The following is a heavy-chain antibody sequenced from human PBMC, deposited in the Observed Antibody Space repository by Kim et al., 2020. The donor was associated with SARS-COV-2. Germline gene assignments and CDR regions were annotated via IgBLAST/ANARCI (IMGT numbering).Heavy chain of an antibody. CDR2: INHSGST. J-gene: IGHJ6*01. D-gene: IGHD2-15*01. V-gene: IGHV4-34*01. Sequence: SETLSLTCAVYGGSFSGYYWSWIRQPPGKGLEWIGEINHSGSTNYNPSLMSRVTISVDTSKNQFSLKLSYVTAADKAVYYCARGRGGTQVVTLGVGYYY. CDR1: GGSFSGYY. CDR3: ARGRGGTQVVTLGVGYYY.